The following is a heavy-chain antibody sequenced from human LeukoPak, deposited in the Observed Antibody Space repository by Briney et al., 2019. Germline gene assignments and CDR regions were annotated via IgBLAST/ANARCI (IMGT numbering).Heavy chain of an antibody. D-gene: IGHD2-15*01. CDR1: GGSISSGHYW. V-gene: IGHV4-39*01. CDR3: VRQRGVGSWSFDY. Sequence: SETLSLTCTVSGGSISSGHYWWGWIRQPPGRGLEWIGSMYYSRNTHYNPSLQSRVTVSVDTSKNQFSLKLTSVPAADTAVYYCVRQRGVGSWSFDYWGQGNLVTVSS. J-gene: IGHJ4*02. CDR2: MYYSRNT.